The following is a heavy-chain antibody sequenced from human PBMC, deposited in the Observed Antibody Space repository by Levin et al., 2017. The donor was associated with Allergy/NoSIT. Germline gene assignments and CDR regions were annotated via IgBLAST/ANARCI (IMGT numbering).Heavy chain of an antibody. D-gene: IGHD2-2*01. V-gene: IGHV4-28*03. CDR2: IYHSGST. CDR1: GDSITNNRW. Sequence: SETLSLTCAVSGDSITNNRWWGWIRQPPGKGLEWIGYIYHSGSTYYNPSLKDRVTMSVDTSKNQPSLKLRSVTAVDTAVYYCARGGIVPADPLFDFWGQGTLVTVSS. CDR3: ARGGIVPADPLFDF. J-gene: IGHJ4*02.